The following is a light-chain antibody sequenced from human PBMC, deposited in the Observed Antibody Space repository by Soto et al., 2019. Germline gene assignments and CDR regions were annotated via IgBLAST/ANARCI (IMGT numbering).Light chain of an antibody. V-gene: IGKV3-15*01. Sequence: ETLMTQSPSTLAVSPGERATLSCRASQSISSNLAWFQQKPGQAPRLLIYDASTMPTGFPARFSGSGSGTEFTLTISSLQSEDFEVYYCQQYNNWPLTFGGGTKVDIK. CDR1: QSISSN. CDR3: QQYNNWPLT. CDR2: DAS. J-gene: IGKJ4*01.